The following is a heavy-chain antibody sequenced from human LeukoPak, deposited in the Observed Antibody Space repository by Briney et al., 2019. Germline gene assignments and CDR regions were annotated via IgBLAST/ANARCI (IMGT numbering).Heavy chain of an antibody. CDR3: ARSQWELLRVFDY. Sequence: GGSLRLSCAASGFTFSSYAMHWVRPAHGTGLEYVSAISSNGGSTYYANSVKGRFTISRDNSKNTLYLQMGSLRAEDMAVYYCARSQWELLRVFDYWGQGTLVTVSS. CDR2: ISSNGGST. V-gene: IGHV3-64*01. D-gene: IGHD1-26*01. CDR1: GFTFSSYA. J-gene: IGHJ4*02.